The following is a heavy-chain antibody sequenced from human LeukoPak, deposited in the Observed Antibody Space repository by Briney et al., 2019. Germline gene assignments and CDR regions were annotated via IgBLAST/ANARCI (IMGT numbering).Heavy chain of an antibody. J-gene: IGHJ6*02. D-gene: IGHD6-19*01. Sequence: PSETLSLTCSVSGVSISSYYWSWIRQPPGKGLEWIGYMYNSASTNYNPSLKSRVTISVDTSKNQFSLKLSSVTAADTAVYYCARVKRVAVAEYYYYYGMDVWGQGTTVTVSS. CDR2: MYNSAST. CDR1: GVSISSYY. CDR3: ARVKRVAVAEYYYYYGMDV. V-gene: IGHV4-59*01.